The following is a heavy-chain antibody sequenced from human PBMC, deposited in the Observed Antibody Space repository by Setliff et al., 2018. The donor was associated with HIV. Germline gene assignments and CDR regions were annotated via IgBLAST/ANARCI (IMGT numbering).Heavy chain of an antibody. J-gene: IGHJ4*02. D-gene: IGHD3-10*01. CDR1: GFLFNRYS. CDR2: ISNSSRYY. V-gene: IGHV3-21*01. Sequence: GGSLRLSCSASGFLFNRYSLNWVRQAPGRGPEWVASISNSSRYYWVKARYGDSVRGRFTISGDYAKDSVYLQMNSLRAEDTAVYYCARDPLPDFRGWCYWGQGTLVTVSS. CDR3: ARDPLPDFRGWCY.